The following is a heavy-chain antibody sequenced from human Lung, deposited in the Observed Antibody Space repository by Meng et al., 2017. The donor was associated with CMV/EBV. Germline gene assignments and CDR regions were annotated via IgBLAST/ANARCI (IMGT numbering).Heavy chain of an antibody. CDR3: TRETDSDGYRPRFDP. CDR1: GKSFSGYY. Sequence: YGKSFSGYYWSWIRQPPGKRQEWIGKINHSGSTSHNTSLKSRVSISVDTSNNQFSLKLSSVTAADTAVYYCTRETDSDGYRPRFDPWGQGTLVTVSS. J-gene: IGHJ5*02. D-gene: IGHD3-16*02. V-gene: IGHV4-34*01. CDR2: INHSGST.